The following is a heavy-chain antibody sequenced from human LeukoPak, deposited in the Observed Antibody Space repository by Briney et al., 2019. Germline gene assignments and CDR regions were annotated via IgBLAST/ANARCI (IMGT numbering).Heavy chain of an antibody. J-gene: IGHJ4*02. CDR3: ARLRGCSGGACYRFDY. D-gene: IGHD2-15*01. CDR1: GFTFSTYG. V-gene: IGHV3-48*01. Sequence: PGGSLRLSCAASGFTFSTYGMNWVRQAPGKGLEWVSYIDGRSSTIYYADSVKGRFTISRDNSKNTLYLQMNNLRAEDTAVYYCARLRGCSGGACYRFDYWGQGAPVTVSS. CDR2: IDGRSSTI.